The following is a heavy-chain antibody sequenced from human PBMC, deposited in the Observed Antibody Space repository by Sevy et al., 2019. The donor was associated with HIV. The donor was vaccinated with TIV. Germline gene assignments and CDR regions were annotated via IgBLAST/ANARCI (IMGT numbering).Heavy chain of an antibody. CDR2: ISFDGSDK. CDR1: GFSFSTHA. D-gene: IGHD6-19*01. Sequence: GGSLRLSCAASGFSFSTHAMHWVRQAPGKGLEWVAVISFDGSDKYYSDSVKGRFTISRDDSKNTLLLQMSSLRAEDTAVYYCARDAGYSTVWYPGYWSQGTLVTVSS. V-gene: IGHV3-30*03. J-gene: IGHJ4*02. CDR3: ARDAGYSTVWYPGY.